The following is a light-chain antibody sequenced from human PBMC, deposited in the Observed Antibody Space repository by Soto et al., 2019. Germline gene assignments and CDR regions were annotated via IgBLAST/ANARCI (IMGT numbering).Light chain of an antibody. CDR3: QQAHSYPIT. CDR1: QGLSSW. Sequence: DSQITQTPSSVSACVGVTVNITCRASQGLSSWLAWYQQKQGKXPKXLIYARANLQSGVPSRFRGSGSGTDLTLTISSLKPEDFDTDYCQQAHSYPITFVQGTRLEIK. J-gene: IGKJ5*01. CDR2: ARA. V-gene: IGKV1-12*01.